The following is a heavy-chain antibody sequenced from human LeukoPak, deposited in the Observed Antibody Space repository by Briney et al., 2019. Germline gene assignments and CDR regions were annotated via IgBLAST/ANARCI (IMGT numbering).Heavy chain of an antibody. CDR3: ARHRDYYDT. J-gene: IGHJ4*01. CDR1: GASLNNNF. CDR2: IYSSGSA. V-gene: IGHV4-59*08. Sequence: SETLSLTCTVSGASLNNNFWTWVRQPPGKGLEWIGYIYSSGSANYNPSLKSRGIISGDTSKNQISLNLTSVTAADTAVYFCARHRDYYDTWGHGTLVTVSS. D-gene: IGHD3-22*01.